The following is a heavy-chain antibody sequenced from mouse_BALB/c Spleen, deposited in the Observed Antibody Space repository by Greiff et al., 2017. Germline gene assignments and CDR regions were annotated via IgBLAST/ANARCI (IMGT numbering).Heavy chain of an antibody. V-gene: IGHV5-9-3*01. CDR3: ARLRPFDY. J-gene: IGHJ2*01. CDR1: GFTFSSYA. Sequence: EVNLVESGGGLVKPGGSLKLSCAASGFTFSSYAMSWVRQTPEKRLEWVATISSGGSYTYYPDSVKGRFTISRDNAKNTLYLQMSSLRAEDTAMYYCARLRPFDYWGQGTTVTVSS. CDR2: ISSGGSYT.